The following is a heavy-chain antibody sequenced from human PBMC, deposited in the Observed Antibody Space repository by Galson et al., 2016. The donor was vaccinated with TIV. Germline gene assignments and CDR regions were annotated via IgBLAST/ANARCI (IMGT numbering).Heavy chain of an antibody. Sequence: PALVKPPQTLTLTCSFSSFSLSTTGVGVGWIRQPPGGALEWLGVIYWDDDKRYGPSLNNRLTLTGDTSKNQVVLTMTNWDPVDTGTYFCADIRVTLIADAFYVWRQGTVVTVSS. CDR2: IYWDDDK. V-gene: IGHV2-5*05. J-gene: IGHJ3*01. D-gene: IGHD3-22*01. CDR3: ADIRVTLIADAFYV. CDR1: SFSLSTTGVG.